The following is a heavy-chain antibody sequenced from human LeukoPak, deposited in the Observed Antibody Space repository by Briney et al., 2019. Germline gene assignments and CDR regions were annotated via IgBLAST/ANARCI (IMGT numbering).Heavy chain of an antibody. Sequence: GGSLRLSCAASGFTVSSNYMSWVRQAPGKGLEWVSVTNNGGSSKYYADSVKGRFIISRDNSKNTLYLQVNSLRAEDTAVYYCARSIGGFDYWGQGTLVTVSS. CDR2: TNNGGSSK. D-gene: IGHD3-10*01. CDR3: ARSIGGFDY. V-gene: IGHV3-53*01. J-gene: IGHJ4*02. CDR1: GFTVSSNY.